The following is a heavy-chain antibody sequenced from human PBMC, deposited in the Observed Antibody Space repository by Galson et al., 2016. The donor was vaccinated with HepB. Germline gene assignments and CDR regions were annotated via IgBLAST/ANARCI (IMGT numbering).Heavy chain of an antibody. V-gene: IGHV3-53*01. D-gene: IGHD4-23*01. CDR1: GFSLSNYS. CDR2: LYGGGGT. CDR3: VGYGGNSV. J-gene: IGHJ4*02. Sequence: SLRLSCAASGFSLSNYSMNWVRQAPGKGLECASVLYGGGGTYYSDSVRGRFSVSRDNSNNIVYLHMNSLRVDDTAVYYCVGYGGNSVWGRGTLVTVAS.